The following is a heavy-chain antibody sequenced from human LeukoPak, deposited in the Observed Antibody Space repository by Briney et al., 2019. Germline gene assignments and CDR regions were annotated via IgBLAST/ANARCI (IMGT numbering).Heavy chain of an antibody. V-gene: IGHV1-2*02. CDR1: GYTFTGYY. Sequence: ASVKVSCKASGYTFTGYYMHWVRQAPGQGLEWMGWINPNSGGTNYAQKFQGRVTMARDTSISTAYMELSRLRSDDTAVYYCARAYGGNSYAFDIWGQGTMVTVSS. J-gene: IGHJ3*02. D-gene: IGHD4-23*01. CDR2: INPNSGGT. CDR3: ARAYGGNSYAFDI.